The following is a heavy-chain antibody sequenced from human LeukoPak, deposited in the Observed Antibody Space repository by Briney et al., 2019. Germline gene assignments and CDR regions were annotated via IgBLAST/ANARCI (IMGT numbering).Heavy chain of an antibody. CDR2: IYYSGST. CDR3: ARGLLTVYFDY. J-gene: IGHJ4*02. V-gene: IGHV4-39*07. Sequence: SETLSLTYTVSGGSISSSSYYWGWIRQPPGKGLEWIGSIYYSGSTYYNPSLKSRVTISVDTSKNQFSLKLSSVTAADTAVYYCARGLLTVYFDYWAQGTLVTVPS. CDR1: GGSISSSSYY. D-gene: IGHD1-26*01.